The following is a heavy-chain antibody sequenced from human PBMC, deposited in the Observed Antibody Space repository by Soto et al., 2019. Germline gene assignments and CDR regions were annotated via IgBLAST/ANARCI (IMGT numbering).Heavy chain of an antibody. J-gene: IGHJ6*03. Sequence: PSETLSLTCAVYGGSFSGYYWSWIRQPPGKGLEWIGEINHSGSTNYNPSLKSRVTISVDTSKNQFSLKLSSVTAADTAVYYCAGGYSSGWHYYYYYMDVWGKGTTVTVPS. D-gene: IGHD6-19*01. V-gene: IGHV4-34*01. CDR2: INHSGST. CDR3: AGGYSSGWHYYYYYMDV. CDR1: GGSFSGYY.